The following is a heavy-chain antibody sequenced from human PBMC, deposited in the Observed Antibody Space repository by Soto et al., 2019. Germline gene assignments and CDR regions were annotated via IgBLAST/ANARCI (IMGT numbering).Heavy chain of an antibody. CDR2: INPNSGGT. D-gene: IGHD6-19*01. CDR1: GYTFSGFY. CDR3: ASAAVTGTAGLDF. J-gene: IGHJ4*02. Sequence: ASVKVSCKASGYTFSGFYMHWVRQAPGQGLEWMGWINPNSGGTKSAEKFQGRVTMTRDTSISTAYMELSRLTSDNTAVYYCASAAVTGTAGLDFWGQGTQVTVSS. V-gene: IGHV1-2*02.